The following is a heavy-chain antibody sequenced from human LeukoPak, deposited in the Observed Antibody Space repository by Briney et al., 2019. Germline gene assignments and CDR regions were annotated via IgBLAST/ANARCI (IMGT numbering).Heavy chain of an antibody. CDR3: TRQLNSIFESGYYMDV. D-gene: IGHD3-3*01. V-gene: IGHV3-73*01. CDR2: IRSKANSYAT. CDR1: GFTFSGSA. J-gene: IGHJ6*03. Sequence: PGGSLRLSCAASGFTFSGSAMHWVRQASGKGLEWVGRIRSKANSYATAYAASVKGRFTISRDDSKNTAYLQMNSLKTEDTAVYYCTRQLNSIFESGYYMDVWGKGTAVTVSS.